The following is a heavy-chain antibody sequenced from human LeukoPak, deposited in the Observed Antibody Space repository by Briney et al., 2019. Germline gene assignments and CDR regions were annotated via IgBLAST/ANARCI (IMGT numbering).Heavy chain of an antibody. D-gene: IGHD3-3*01. CDR2: ISAYNGNT. CDR3: ARGYDFWSEYRSRWFDP. V-gene: IGHV1-18*01. J-gene: IGHJ5*02. CDR1: GYTFTSYG. Sequence: GASVKVSCKASGYTFTSYGISWVRQAPGQGLEWMGWISAYNGNTNYAQKLQGRVTMTTDTSTSTAYMELRSLRSDDTAVYYCARGYDFWSEYRSRWFDPWGQGTLVTVSS.